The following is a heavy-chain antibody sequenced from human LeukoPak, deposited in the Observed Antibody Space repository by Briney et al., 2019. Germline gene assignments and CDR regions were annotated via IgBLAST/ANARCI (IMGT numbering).Heavy chain of an antibody. J-gene: IGHJ4*02. D-gene: IGHD5-24*01. V-gene: IGHV3-48*04. CDR1: GFTFSSYS. CDR2: ISSSGSTI. CDR3: ARDRRDGYNRFDY. Sequence: GGSLRLSCAASGFTFSSYSMNWVRQAPGKGLEWVSYISSSGSTIYYADSVKGRFTISRDNAKNSLFLQMNSLRAEDTAVYYCARDRRDGYNRFDYWSQGTLVTVSS.